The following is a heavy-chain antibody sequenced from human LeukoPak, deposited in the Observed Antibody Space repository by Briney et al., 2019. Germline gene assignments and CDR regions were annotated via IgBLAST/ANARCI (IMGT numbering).Heavy chain of an antibody. Sequence: GGSLRLSCTASGFSFSSYSMNWVRQAPGKGLEWVSSISGSSIYIYYADLVKGRFTISRDNAKNSLYLQMNSLRAEDTAVYYCASRGGIVETFDSYYGMDVWGQGTTVTVSS. V-gene: IGHV3-21*01. CDR2: ISGSSIYI. CDR1: GFSFSSYS. D-gene: IGHD2/OR15-2a*01. CDR3: ASRGGIVETFDSYYGMDV. J-gene: IGHJ6*02.